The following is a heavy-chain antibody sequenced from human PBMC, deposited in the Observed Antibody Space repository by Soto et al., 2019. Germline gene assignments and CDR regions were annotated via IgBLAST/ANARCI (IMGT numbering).Heavy chain of an antibody. CDR1: GFTFSSYS. CDR2: ISSSSSYI. D-gene: IGHD3-16*01. Sequence: GGSLRLSCAASGFTFSSYSMNWVRQAPGKGLEWVSSISSSSSYIYYADSVKGRFTISRDNAKNSLYLQMNSLRAEDTAVYYCARNLDYYYYYGMDVWGQGTTVTVSS. V-gene: IGHV3-21*01. J-gene: IGHJ6*02. CDR3: ARNLDYYYYYGMDV.